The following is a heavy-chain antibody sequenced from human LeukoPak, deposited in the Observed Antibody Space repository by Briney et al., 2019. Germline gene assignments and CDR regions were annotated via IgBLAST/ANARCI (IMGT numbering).Heavy chain of an antibody. CDR2: IYSGGST. CDR3: ARELREHGVFDI. V-gene: IGHV3-66*01. CDR1: EFSVGSNY. Sequence: GGSLRPSCAASEFSVGSNYMTWVRQAPGKGLEWVSLIYSGGSTYYADSVKGRFTISRDNSKNTLYLQMSSLRAEDTAIYYCARELREHGVFDIWGQGTMVTVSS. D-gene: IGHD1-26*01. J-gene: IGHJ3*02.